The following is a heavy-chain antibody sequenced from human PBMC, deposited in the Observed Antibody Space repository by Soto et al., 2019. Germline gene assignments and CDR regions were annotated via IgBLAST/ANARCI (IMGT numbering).Heavy chain of an antibody. CDR3: ARETRNYDFWGGSLNWFDP. D-gene: IGHD3-3*01. CDR1: RFSFTNYA. J-gene: IGHJ5*02. CDR2: ISADGDTQ. V-gene: IGHV3-30*03. Sequence: PVGSLRLSCTASRFSFTNYAMHWVRQAPGKGLQWVAVISADGDTQDYADSVRGRFTISRDNSKNTLYLQMDSLRAEDTAVYYCARETRNYDFWGGSLNWFDPWGQGSLVTVSS.